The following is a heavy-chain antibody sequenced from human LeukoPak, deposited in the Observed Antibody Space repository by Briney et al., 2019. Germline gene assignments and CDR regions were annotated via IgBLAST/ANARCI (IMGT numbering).Heavy chain of an antibody. Sequence: PSQTLSLTCTVSGGSISSGDYYWSWIRQPPGKGLEWIGYIYYSGSTYYNPSLKSRVTISVDTSKNQFSLKLSSVTAADTAVYYCARDVQLQDYYYYGMDVWGQGTTVTVSS. J-gene: IGHJ6*02. D-gene: IGHD2-2*01. V-gene: IGHV4-30-4*01. CDR3: ARDVQLQDYYYYGMDV. CDR2: IYYSGST. CDR1: GGSISSGDYY.